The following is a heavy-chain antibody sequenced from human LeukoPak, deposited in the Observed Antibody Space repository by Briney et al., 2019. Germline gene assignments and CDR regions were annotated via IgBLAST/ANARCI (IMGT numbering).Heavy chain of an antibody. CDR2: MNPNSGNT. CDR1: GYTFTSSD. Sequence: ASVKVSCKASGYTFTSSDINWVRQATGQGLEWMGWMNPNSGNTGYAQKFQGRVTMTRNTSISTAYMELSSLRSEDTAVYYCARGSGRYCSSTSCFRNNWIDPWGQGTLVTVSS. J-gene: IGHJ5*02. V-gene: IGHV1-8*01. CDR3: ARGSGRYCSSTSCFRNNWIDP. D-gene: IGHD2-2*01.